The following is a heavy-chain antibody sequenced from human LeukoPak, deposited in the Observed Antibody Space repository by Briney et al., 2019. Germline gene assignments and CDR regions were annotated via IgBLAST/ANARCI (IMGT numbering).Heavy chain of an antibody. V-gene: IGHV4-59*11. Sequence: SETLSLTCMVSGGPISTHYWSWSRQPPGKGLEWIGYNDYSGSTNYNPSLKSRVTISVDTSKNQFSLKLNSVTAADTAVYSCARGATFRGTYYMDVWGKGTTVTVSS. J-gene: IGHJ6*03. CDR1: GGPISTHY. CDR2: NDYSGST. D-gene: IGHD3-10*01. CDR3: ARGATFRGTYYMDV.